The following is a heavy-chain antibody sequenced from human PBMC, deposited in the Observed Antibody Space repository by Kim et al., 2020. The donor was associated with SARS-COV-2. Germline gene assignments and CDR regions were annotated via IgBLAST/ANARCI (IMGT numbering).Heavy chain of an antibody. J-gene: IGHJ3*02. V-gene: IGHV3-23*01. CDR1: GFIFSNYA. D-gene: IGHD2-21*02. CDR2: IKTGGGAT. CDR3: ANLATGI. Sequence: GGSLRLSCATSGFIFSNYAMNWVRQTPVKGLEWVSTIKTGGGATFYADSVKGRFTISRDNSQNTLYLQMNSLRAEDTAVYYCANLATGIWGRGAMVTVSS.